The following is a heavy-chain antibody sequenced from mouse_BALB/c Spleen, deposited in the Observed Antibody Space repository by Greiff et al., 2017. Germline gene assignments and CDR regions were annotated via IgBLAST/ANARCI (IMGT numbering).Heavy chain of an antibody. J-gene: IGHJ4*01. V-gene: IGHV2-2*02. CDR3: ARNADYGSSYAMDY. CDR2: IWSGGST. D-gene: IGHD1-1*01. Sequence: VQLVESGPGLVQPSQSLSITCTVSGFSLTSYGVHWVRQSPGKGLEWLGVIWSGGSTDYNAAFISRLSISKDNSKSQVFFKMNSLQANDTAIYYCARNADYGSSYAMDYWGQGTSVTVSS. CDR1: GFSLTSYG.